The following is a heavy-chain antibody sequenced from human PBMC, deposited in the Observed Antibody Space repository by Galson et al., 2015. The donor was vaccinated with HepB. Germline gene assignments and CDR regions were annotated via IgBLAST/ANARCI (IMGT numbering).Heavy chain of an antibody. Sequence: SLRLSCAASGFTFSSYGMHWVRQAPGKGLEWVAVISYDGSNKYYADSVKGRFTISRDNSKNTLYLQMNSLRAEDTAVYYCAKDGQNYYYYMDVWGKGTTVTVSS. CDR2: ISYDGSNK. V-gene: IGHV3-30*18. CDR3: AKDGQNYYYYMDV. J-gene: IGHJ6*03. CDR1: GFTFSSYG.